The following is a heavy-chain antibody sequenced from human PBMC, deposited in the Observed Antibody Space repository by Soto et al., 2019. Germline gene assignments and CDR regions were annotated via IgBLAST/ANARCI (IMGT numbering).Heavy chain of an antibody. CDR2: IRSKANSYAT. CDR3: TRPITVTTGGG. Sequence: EVQLVESGGGLVQPGGSLKLSCAASGFTFSGSAMHWVRQASGKGLEWVGRIRSKANSYATAYAASMKGRFTISRDDSKNTAYLQMNSLKTEDTAVYYCTRPITVTTGGGWGQGTLVTVSS. V-gene: IGHV3-73*02. D-gene: IGHD4-4*01. CDR1: GFTFSGSA. J-gene: IGHJ4*02.